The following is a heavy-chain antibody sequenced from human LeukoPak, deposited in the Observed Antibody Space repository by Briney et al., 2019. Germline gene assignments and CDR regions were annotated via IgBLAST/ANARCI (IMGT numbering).Heavy chain of an antibody. Sequence: ASVKVSCKASGYTFTSYAMHWVRQAPGQRLEWMGWINAGNGNTKYSQKFQGRVTITRDTSASTAYMELSSPRSEDTAVYYCARPYCSGGSCYSFWFDPWGQGTLVTVSS. CDR2: INAGNGNT. V-gene: IGHV1-3*01. CDR1: GYTFTSYA. J-gene: IGHJ5*02. D-gene: IGHD2-15*01. CDR3: ARPYCSGGSCYSFWFDP.